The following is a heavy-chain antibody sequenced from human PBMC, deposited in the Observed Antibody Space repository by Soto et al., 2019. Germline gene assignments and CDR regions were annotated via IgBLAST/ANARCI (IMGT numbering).Heavy chain of an antibody. Sequence: GGSLRLSCAASGFTFSSYGMHWVRQAPGKGLEWVAVISYDGSNKYYADSVKGRFTISRDNSKNTLYLQMSSLRAEDTAVYYCVKEIGSSGYYDYWGQGTLVTVSS. D-gene: IGHD6-19*01. CDR1: GFTFSSYG. CDR2: ISYDGSNK. V-gene: IGHV3-30*18. CDR3: VKEIGSSGYYDY. J-gene: IGHJ4*02.